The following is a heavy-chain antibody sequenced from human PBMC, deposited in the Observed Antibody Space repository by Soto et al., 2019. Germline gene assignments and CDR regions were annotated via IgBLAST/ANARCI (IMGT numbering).Heavy chain of an antibody. J-gene: IGHJ6*02. V-gene: IGHV4-59*01. Sequence: SETLSLTCTFSGVSISGYYWSLIRQPPGKGLEWIGYIYYTGSTNYNPSLKSRVTISVDTSKNQFSLKLSSVTAADTAVYYCARDLRDYDILTGFYYYYGMDVWGQGTTVTVSS. D-gene: IGHD3-9*01. CDR3: ARDLRDYDILTGFYYYYGMDV. CDR1: GVSISGYY. CDR2: IYYTGST.